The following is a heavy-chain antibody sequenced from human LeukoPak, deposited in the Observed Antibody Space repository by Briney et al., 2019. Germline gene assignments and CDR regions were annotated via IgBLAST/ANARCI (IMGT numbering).Heavy chain of an antibody. CDR2: IYYNGST. J-gene: IGHJ4*02. Sequence: PSETLSLTCTVSGGSISTYFWTWIRQPPGKGLEWIGYIYYNGSTKYNPSLKSRVTISLDMSRNQFSLNLTSVTAADTAIYYCAREYRAGRYYYDYWGQGTLVPVSS. CDR1: GGSISTYF. D-gene: IGHD1-14*01. V-gene: IGHV4-59*01. CDR3: AREYRAGRYYYDY.